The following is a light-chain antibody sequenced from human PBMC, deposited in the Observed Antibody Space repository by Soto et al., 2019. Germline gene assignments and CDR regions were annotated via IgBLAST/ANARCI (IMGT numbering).Light chain of an antibody. CDR3: QQYGDSPFT. CDR2: GAS. V-gene: IGKV3-20*01. Sequence: EVVLTQSPGTLSLSPGESATLSCRASQSVYINSLAWYQHKRGRAPRLLIYGASTRATAVPDRFTGSGSGTDFALTISSLEPEDAAVYYCQQYGDSPFTFGTGTNLDIK. CDR1: QSVYINS. J-gene: IGKJ2*01.